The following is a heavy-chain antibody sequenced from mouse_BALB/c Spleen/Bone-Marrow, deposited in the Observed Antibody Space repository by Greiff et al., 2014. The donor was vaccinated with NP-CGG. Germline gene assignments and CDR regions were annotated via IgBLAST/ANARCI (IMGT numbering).Heavy chain of an antibody. J-gene: IGHJ3*01. CDR2: INPSTGYT. Sequence: VQVVESGAELAKPGASVKMSCKASGYTFTSYWMHWVKQRPGQGLEWIGYINPSTGYTEYNQKFKDKATLTADKSSSTAYMQLSSLTSEDSAVYYCARSRDGYDSFAYWGQGTLVTASA. D-gene: IGHD2-2*01. CDR1: GYTFTSYW. CDR3: ARSRDGYDSFAY. V-gene: IGHV1-7*01.